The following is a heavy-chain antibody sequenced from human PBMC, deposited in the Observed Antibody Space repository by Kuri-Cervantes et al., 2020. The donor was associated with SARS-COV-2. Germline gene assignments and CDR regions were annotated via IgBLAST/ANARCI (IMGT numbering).Heavy chain of an antibody. V-gene: IGHV3-30-3*01. J-gene: IGHJ4*02. Sequence: GGSLRLSCAASGFTFSSYAMHWVRQAPGKGLEWVTLISYDGINKFYADSVKGRFTISRDNSKNTLYLQMNSLRAEDTAVYYCAFSGGDRYYFDYWGQGTLVTVSS. CDR1: GFTFSSYA. D-gene: IGHD2-21*02. CDR2: ISYDGINK. CDR3: AFSGGDRYYFDY.